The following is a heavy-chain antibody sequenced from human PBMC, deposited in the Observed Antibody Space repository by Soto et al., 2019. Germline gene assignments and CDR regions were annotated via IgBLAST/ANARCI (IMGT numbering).Heavy chain of an antibody. Sequence: EVQLVESGGGLVQPGGSLRLSCAASGFTFSGYWMHWVRQAPGKGLVWVSRINSDGSSTNYADSVKGRFTISRDNAKNTLYLQMNSVRAEDTDVYFCVRERVTMRVVNGMDVWGQRPTVTVSS. J-gene: IGHJ6*02. V-gene: IGHV3-74*01. CDR2: INSDGSST. D-gene: IGHD3-22*01. CDR1: GFTFSGYW. CDR3: VRERVTMRVVNGMDV.